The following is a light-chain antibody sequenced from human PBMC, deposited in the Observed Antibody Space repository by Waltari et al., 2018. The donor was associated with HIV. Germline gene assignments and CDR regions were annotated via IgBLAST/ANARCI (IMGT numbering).Light chain of an antibody. CDR1: QDIQKN. Sequence: DLQWTKSRSSVSLSVGGRVTITCQATQDIQKNLNWYQQKPGKAPRLMVYDGVRLEEGVTSRFSGSGSGTDYSLTIDDLQPEDIGIYYCVQYDNLPYTFGRGTKVEVK. CDR3: VQYDNLPYT. J-gene: IGKJ2*01. CDR2: DGV. V-gene: IGKV1-33*01.